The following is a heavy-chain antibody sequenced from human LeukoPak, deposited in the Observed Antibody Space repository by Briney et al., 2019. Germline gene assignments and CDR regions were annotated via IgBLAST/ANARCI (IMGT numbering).Heavy chain of an antibody. Sequence: ASQTHSLTCAISGDSVSSNSAAWNWIRQSPSRGLEWLGRTYYRSKWYNDYAVSVKSRITINPDTSKNQFSLQLNSVTPEDTAVYYCARDVYDFWSGYFGTTYYYYGMDVWGQGTTVTVSS. CDR3: ARDVYDFWSGYFGTTYYYYGMDV. D-gene: IGHD3-3*01. CDR2: TYYRSKWYN. CDR1: GDSVSSNSAA. V-gene: IGHV6-1*01. J-gene: IGHJ6*02.